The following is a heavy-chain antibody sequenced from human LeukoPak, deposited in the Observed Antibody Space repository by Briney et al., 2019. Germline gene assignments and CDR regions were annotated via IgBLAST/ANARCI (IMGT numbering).Heavy chain of an antibody. CDR2: IYTSGST. J-gene: IGHJ3*02. Sequence: SQTLSLTCTVSGGSISSGSYYWSWIRQPAGKGLEWIGRIYTSGSTNYNPSLKSRVTISVDTSKNQFSLKLSSVTAADTAVYYCARDWDSSLDIWGRGTMVTVSS. D-gene: IGHD3-22*01. CDR3: ARDWDSSLDI. CDR1: GGSISSGSYY. V-gene: IGHV4-61*02.